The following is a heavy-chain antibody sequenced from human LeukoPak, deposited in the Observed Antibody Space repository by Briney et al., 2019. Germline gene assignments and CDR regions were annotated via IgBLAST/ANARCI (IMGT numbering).Heavy chain of an antibody. Sequence: SETLSLTCTVSGYSISSGYYWGWIRQPPGKGLEWIGSIYHSGSTYYNPSLKSRVTISVDTSKNQFSLKLSSVTAADTAVYYCARESLAYCGGDCYPPLKYFQHWGQGTLVTVSS. CDR2: IYHSGST. J-gene: IGHJ1*01. D-gene: IGHD2-21*02. CDR3: ARESLAYCGGDCYPPLKYFQH. CDR1: GYSISSGYY. V-gene: IGHV4-38-2*02.